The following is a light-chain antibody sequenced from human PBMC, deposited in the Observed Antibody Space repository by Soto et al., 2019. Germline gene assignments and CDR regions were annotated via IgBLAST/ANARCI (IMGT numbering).Light chain of an antibody. J-gene: IGLJ2*01. Sequence: QAVVTQEPSLTVSPGGTVTLTCGSSTGAVTSGHFPYWFQQKPGQAPRTLIYETSNRHSWTPARFSGSLLGGKAALTLSGAQPEDEADYYCLFSYGGLRVFGGGTKLTVL. CDR1: TGAVTSGHF. CDR3: LFSYGGLRV. CDR2: ETS. V-gene: IGLV7-46*01.